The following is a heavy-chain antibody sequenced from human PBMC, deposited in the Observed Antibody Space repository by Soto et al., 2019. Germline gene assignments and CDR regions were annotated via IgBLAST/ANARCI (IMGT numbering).Heavy chain of an antibody. Sequence: EVQLVESGGGLVQPGGSLRLSCAASGFTFSSYEMNLVRQAPGKGLEWVSYISSSGSTIYYADSVKGRFTISRDNAKNSLYLQMNSLRAEDTAVYYCARELGSGSLGDTTNEYWGQGTLVTVSS. D-gene: IGHD3-10*01. J-gene: IGHJ4*02. V-gene: IGHV3-48*03. CDR2: ISSSGSTI. CDR1: GFTFSSYE. CDR3: ARELGSGSLGDTTNEY.